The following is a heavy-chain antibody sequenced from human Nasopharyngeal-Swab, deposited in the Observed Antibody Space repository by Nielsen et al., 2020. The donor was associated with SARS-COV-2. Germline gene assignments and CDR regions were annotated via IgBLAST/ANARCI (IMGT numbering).Heavy chain of an antibody. V-gene: IGHV4-30-4*01. D-gene: IGHD4-17*01. CDR2: IYYSGSS. J-gene: IGHJ6*03. Sequence: WIRQPPGKGLEWIGYIYYSGSSYYNPSLKSRVTISVDTSKNKFSLKLSSVTAADTAVYYCARDYGTVTTGGVYYYYYMDVWGKGTTVTVSS. CDR3: ARDYGTVTTGGVYYYYYMDV.